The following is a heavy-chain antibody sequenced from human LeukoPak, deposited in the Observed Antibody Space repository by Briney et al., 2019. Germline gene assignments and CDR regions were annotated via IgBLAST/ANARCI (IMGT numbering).Heavy chain of an antibody. CDR3: SSYSTQYGWLDP. J-gene: IGHJ5*02. CDR2: IYYTGTT. V-gene: IGHV4-39*01. D-gene: IGHD4-11*01. Sequence: SETLSLTCSVSGGSISNSVYHWGWIRQPPGKGLEWMGNIYYTGTTYYSPSLMGRVTISVDTSMNQFSLKLNSVTAADTAVYYCSSYSTQYGWLDPWGQGTLVTVSS. CDR1: GGSISNSVYH.